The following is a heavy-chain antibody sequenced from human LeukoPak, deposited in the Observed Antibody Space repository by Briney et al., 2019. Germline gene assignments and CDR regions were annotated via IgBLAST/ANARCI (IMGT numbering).Heavy chain of an antibody. V-gene: IGHV1-46*01. Sequence: ASVKVSCKAFGYTFTSNYMHWVRQAPGQGPEWMGVISPSGGSTTYAQKFQGRVTLTRDMSTSTDYLELSSLRSDDTAVYYCARDLGDYFDYWGQGTLVTVSS. J-gene: IGHJ4*02. D-gene: IGHD3-16*01. CDR3: ARDLGDYFDY. CDR1: GYTFTSNY. CDR2: ISPSGGST.